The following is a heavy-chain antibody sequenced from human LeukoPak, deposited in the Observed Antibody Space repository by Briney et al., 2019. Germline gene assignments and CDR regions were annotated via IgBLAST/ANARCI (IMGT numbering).Heavy chain of an antibody. CDR3: AKVVSSGWYGDFYMDV. CDR1: GFIFSSYS. Sequence: PGGSLRLSCAASGFIFSSYSMHWVRQAPGKGLEWVAVIWYDGSNKYYADSVKGRFTISRDNSNNTLYLQMNSLRDEDTAVYYCAKVVSSGWYGDFYMDVWGKGTTVTVSS. J-gene: IGHJ6*03. D-gene: IGHD6-19*01. CDR2: IWYDGSNK. V-gene: IGHV3-33*06.